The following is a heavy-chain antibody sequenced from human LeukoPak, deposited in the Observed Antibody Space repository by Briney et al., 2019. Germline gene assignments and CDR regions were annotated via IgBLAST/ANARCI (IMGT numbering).Heavy chain of an antibody. CDR3: ARARGSGSYSEPYYFDY. V-gene: IGHV1-8*03. CDR1: GYTFTNYD. D-gene: IGHD3-10*01. Sequence: ASVKVSCKASGYTFTNYDINWVRQATGQGLEWMGWMNPNSGNTGYAQKFQGRVTITRNTSISTAYMELSSLTPEDTAVYFCARARGSGSYSEPYYFDYWGQGTLVTVSS. CDR2: MNPNSGNT. J-gene: IGHJ4*02.